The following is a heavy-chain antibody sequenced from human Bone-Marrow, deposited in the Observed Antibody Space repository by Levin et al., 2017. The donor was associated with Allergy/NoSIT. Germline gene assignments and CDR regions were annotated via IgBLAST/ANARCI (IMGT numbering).Heavy chain of an antibody. CDR2: INHSGST. CDR3: AITPCGGSCYPAFWGYYGMDV. D-gene: IGHD2-15*01. CDR1: GGSFSGYY. J-gene: IGHJ6*02. Sequence: PSETLSLTCAVYGGSFSGYYWSWIRQPPGKGLEWIGEINHSGSTHYNPSLKSRVTISVDTSKNQFSLKLTSVTAADTAVYYCAITPCGGSCYPAFWGYYGMDVWGQGTTVTVSS. V-gene: IGHV4-34*01.